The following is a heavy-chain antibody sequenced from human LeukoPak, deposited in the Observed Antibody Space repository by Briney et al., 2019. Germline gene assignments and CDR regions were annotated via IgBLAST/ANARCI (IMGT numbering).Heavy chain of an antibody. D-gene: IGHD3-9*01. V-gene: IGHV3-64*01. CDR2: ISSNGCST. CDR1: GFTVCNYA. J-gene: IGHJ4*02. CDR3: ARDNPAWLLYYFDY. Sequence: GGSLRVSCAASGFTVCNYAMHWVRQAPGKGLEYVSAISSNGCSTYYANSVKGRFTISRDNSKNTLYLQMGSLRAEDTAVYFCARDNPAWLLYYFDYWGLGTLVTVSS.